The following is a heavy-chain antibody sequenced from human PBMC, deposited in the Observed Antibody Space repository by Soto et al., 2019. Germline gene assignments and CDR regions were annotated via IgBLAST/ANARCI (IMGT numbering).Heavy chain of an antibody. V-gene: IGHV1-2*04. D-gene: IGHD3-9*01. Sequence: ASVKVSCKASGYTFTGCYMHWVRQAPGQGLEWMGWINPNSGGTNYAQKFQGWVTMTRDTSISTAYMELSRLRSDDTAVYYCARENTFYDILTGYSEYYFDYWGQGTLVTVSS. J-gene: IGHJ4*02. CDR2: INPNSGGT. CDR1: GYTFTGCY. CDR3: ARENTFYDILTGYSEYYFDY.